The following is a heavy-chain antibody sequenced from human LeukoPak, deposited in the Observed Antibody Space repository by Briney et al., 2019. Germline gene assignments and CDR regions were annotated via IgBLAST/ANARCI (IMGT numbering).Heavy chain of an antibody. V-gene: IGHV4-34*01. CDR1: GGSFSGYY. CDR3: ASDKGQGDTAMGSFDY. J-gene: IGHJ4*02. CDR2: INHSGST. D-gene: IGHD5-18*01. Sequence: SETLSLTCAVYGGSFSGYYWSWIRQPPGKGLEWIGEINHSGSTNYNPSLKSRVTISVDTSKNQFSLKLSSVTAADPAVYYCASDKGQGDTAMGSFDYWGQGTLVTVSS.